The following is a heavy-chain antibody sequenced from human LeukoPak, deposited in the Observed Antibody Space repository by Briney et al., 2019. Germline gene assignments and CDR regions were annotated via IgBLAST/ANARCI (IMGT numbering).Heavy chain of an antibody. CDR1: AFIFSGYA. V-gene: IGHV3-30*14. J-gene: IGHJ4*02. Sequence: GGSLRLSCEASAFIFSGYAVDWVRQAPGKGLEWVALISYDGSNNYYADSVKGRFTISRDNSKNTLYLQMNSLRAEDTAVFYCAKGGARLHSYYFDYWGQGTLVTVSS. CDR3: AKGGARLHSYYFDY. CDR2: ISYDGSNN. D-gene: IGHD1-26*01.